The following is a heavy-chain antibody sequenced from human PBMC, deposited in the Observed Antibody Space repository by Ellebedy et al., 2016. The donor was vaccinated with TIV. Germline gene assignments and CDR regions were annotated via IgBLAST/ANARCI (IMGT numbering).Heavy chain of an antibody. D-gene: IGHD3-10*01. Sequence: GGSLRLXXAASGFTFSSYSMNWVRQAPGKGLEWVSSISSSSSYIYYADSVKGRFTISRDNAKNSLYLQMNSLRAEDTAVYYCARDRGSGSTFNYWGQGTLVAVSS. J-gene: IGHJ4*02. CDR1: GFTFSSYS. CDR2: ISSSSSYI. CDR3: ARDRGSGSTFNY. V-gene: IGHV3-21*01.